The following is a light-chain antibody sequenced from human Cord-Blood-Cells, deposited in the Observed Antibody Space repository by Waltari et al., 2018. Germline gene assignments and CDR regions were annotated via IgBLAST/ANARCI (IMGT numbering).Light chain of an antibody. J-gene: IGKJ2*01. CDR1: QSISSW. CDR2: KAS. Sequence: DIQMTQSHSTLSASVGDRVSITRRARQSISSWLAWYQQKPGKAPKLLIYKASSLESGVPSRFSVSGSGTEFTLTISSLEPDDFATYDCQQYNSYSYTFGQGTKLEMK. V-gene: IGKV1-5*03. CDR3: QQYNSYSYT.